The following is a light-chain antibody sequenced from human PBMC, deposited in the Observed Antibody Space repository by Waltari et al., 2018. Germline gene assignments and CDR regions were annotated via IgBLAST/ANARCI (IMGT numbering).Light chain of an antibody. CDR3: ETWDSNSAV. CDR1: SGHSSYI. Sequence: QPVLTQSSSASASLGSSVKLTCTLSSGHSSYIISWHQQQPGKAPRYLMKLEGSGSYNKGSGVPDRSSGSSSGADRYLTISNLQSEDEADSSCETWDSNSAVFGGGTQLTVL. V-gene: IGLV4-60*03. CDR2: LEGSGSY. J-gene: IGLJ7*01.